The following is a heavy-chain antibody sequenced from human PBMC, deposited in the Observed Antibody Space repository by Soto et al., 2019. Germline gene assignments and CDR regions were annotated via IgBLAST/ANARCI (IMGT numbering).Heavy chain of an antibody. CDR2: ISAYNGNT. D-gene: IGHD3-22*01. Sequence: ASVKVSCKASGYTFTSYGISWVRQAPGQGLVWMGWISAYNGNTNYAQKLQGRVTMTTDTSTSTAYVELRSLRSDDTAVYYCARDSYYDSSGYGGLWYFDLWGRGTLVNVSS. CDR1: GYTFTSYG. V-gene: IGHV1-18*01. CDR3: ARDSYYDSSGYGGLWYFDL. J-gene: IGHJ2*01.